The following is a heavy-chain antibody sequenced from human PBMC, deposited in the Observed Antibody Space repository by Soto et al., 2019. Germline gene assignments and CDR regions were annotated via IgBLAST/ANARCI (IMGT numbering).Heavy chain of an antibody. CDR3: AREQGIGFFHGAFDI. D-gene: IGHD3-3*01. V-gene: IGHV3-53*01. CDR1: GFTVSSYY. CDR2: LYSGGST. Sequence: LRLSCAASGFTVSSYYMSWVRQAPGKGLEWVSVLYSGGSTYYTDSVKGRFTISRDSSKNTLYLQMDSLRADDSAVYYCAREQGIGFFHGAFDIWGQGTMVTVSS. J-gene: IGHJ3*02.